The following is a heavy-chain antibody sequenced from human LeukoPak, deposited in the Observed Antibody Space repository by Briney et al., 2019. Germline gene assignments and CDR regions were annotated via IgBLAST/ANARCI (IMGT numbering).Heavy chain of an antibody. CDR1: GFTFSSYG. Sequence: GGSLRLSCAASGFTFSSYGMHWVRQAPGKGLEWVAFIRYDGNNKYSADSVKGRFTISRDNSKNTLYLQMNSLRAEDTAVYYCARAVEMATITDYFDYWGQGTLVTVSS. CDR3: ARAVEMATITDYFDY. J-gene: IGHJ4*02. CDR2: IRYDGNNK. V-gene: IGHV3-30*02. D-gene: IGHD5-24*01.